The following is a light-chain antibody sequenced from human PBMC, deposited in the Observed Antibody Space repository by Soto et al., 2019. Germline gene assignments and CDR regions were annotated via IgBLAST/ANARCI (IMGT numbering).Light chain of an antibody. Sequence: QSCQPQPRSVSWSPRQSVTISCTGTSSDVDDYNYVSWFQQHPGKAPKLMIYDVSERPSGVPDRFSGSKSGNTASLTISGLQAEDEADYYCCSYGGTFYVFGTGTRSPS. CDR3: CSYGGTFYV. J-gene: IGLJ1*01. V-gene: IGLV2-11*01. CDR2: DVS. CDR1: SSDVDDYNY.